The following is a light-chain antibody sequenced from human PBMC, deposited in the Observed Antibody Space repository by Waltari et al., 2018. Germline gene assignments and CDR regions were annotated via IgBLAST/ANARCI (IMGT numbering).Light chain of an antibody. V-gene: IGKV1-5*03. J-gene: IGKJ1*01. Sequence: DIQMTQSPSTLSASVGDRVTITCRASQSISDWLAWYQQKPGKAPELLISKTSILESGVPSRFSGSGSGTEFTLTITSLQPDDFATYFCQHYNSYSPWTFGQGTKVEIK. CDR1: QSISDW. CDR3: QHYNSYSPWT. CDR2: KTS.